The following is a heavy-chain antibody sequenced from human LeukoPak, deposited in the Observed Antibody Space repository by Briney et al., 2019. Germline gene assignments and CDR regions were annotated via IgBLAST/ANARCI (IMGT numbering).Heavy chain of an antibody. CDR1: GFTFTTYG. D-gene: IGHD2-15*01. V-gene: IGHV3-23*01. CDR3: AKEQLDTWAYCSGGSCYHFDY. CDR2: ISGSGGST. J-gene: IGHJ4*02. Sequence: PGGYLRLSCAASGFTFTTYGMHWVRQAPGKGLEWVSAISGSGGSTYYADSVKGRFTISRDNSKNTLYLQMNSLRAEDTAVYYCAKEQLDTWAYCSGGSCYHFDYWGQGTLVTVSS.